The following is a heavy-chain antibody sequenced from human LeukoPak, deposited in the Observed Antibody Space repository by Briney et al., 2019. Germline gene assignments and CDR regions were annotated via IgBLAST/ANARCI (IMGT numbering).Heavy chain of an antibody. CDR2: INPSGGST. CDR1: GFTFISYY. J-gene: IGHJ6*03. Sequence: ASVKVSCKASGFTFISYYIHWVRQAPGQGLEWMGIINPSGGSTGYAQKFQDRVTMTRDMSTSTVYMELSSLRSEDTAVYYCARGGYSYGYYYYYYYMDVWGKGTTVTISS. CDR3: ARGGYSYGYYYYYYYMDV. V-gene: IGHV1-46*01. D-gene: IGHD5-18*01.